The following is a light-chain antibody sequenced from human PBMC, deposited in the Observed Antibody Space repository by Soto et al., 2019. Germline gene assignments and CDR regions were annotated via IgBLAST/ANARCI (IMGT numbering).Light chain of an antibody. V-gene: IGKV1-39*01. CDR3: QQSYSTPYT. J-gene: IGKJ2*01. CDR1: QSISSY. Sequence: DIQMTQSPSSLSASVGDRVTIACRASQSISSYLNWFQQKPGRAPKLLIYAASALRSGVPSRFGGSGSGTEFTLTISSLQPEDFATYYCQQSYSTPYTFGQGTKLDIK. CDR2: AAS.